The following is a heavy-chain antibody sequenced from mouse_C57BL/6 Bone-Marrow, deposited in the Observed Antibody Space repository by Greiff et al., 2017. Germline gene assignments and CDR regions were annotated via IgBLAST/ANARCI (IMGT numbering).Heavy chain of an antibody. CDR1: GFTFSDAW. CDR2: IRNKANNHAT. Sequence: DVKLQESGGGLVQPGGSMKLSCAASGFTFSDAWMDWVRQSPETGLEWVAEIRNKANNHATYYAESVKGRFTISRDDSKSSVYLQMNSLRAEDTGIYYCTRLWLRAMDYWGQGTSVTVSS. D-gene: IGHD2-2*01. CDR3: TRLWLRAMDY. J-gene: IGHJ4*01. V-gene: IGHV6-6*01.